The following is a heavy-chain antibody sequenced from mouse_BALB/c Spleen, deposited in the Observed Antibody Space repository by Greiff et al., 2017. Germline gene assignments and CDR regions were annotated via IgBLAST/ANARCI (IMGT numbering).Heavy chain of an antibody. CDR1: GFAFSSYD. CDR3: ARLGRHWYFDV. D-gene: IGHD4-1*01. Sequence: EVKVVESGGGLVKPGGSLKLSCAASGFAFSSYDMSWVRQTPEKRLEWVAYISSGGGSTYYPDTVKGRFTISRDNAKNTLYLQMSSLKSEDTAMYYCARLGRHWYFDVWGAGTTVTVSS. J-gene: IGHJ1*01. CDR2: ISSGGGST. V-gene: IGHV5-12-1*01.